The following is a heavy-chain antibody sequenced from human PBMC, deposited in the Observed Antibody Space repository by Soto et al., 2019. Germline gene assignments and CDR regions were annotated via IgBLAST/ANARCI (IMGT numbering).Heavy chain of an antibody. Sequence: QITLKESGPTLVKPTQTLTLTCTFSGFSLSTSGVGVGWIRQPPGKALEWLALIYWDDDKRYSPSLKSRLTITKDTSKNQVVLTMTNMDPVDTATYNCAHRGYSYGTTYYFDYWGQGTLVTVSS. V-gene: IGHV2-5*02. J-gene: IGHJ4*02. D-gene: IGHD5-18*01. CDR1: GFSLSTSGVG. CDR2: IYWDDDK. CDR3: AHRGYSYGTTYYFDY.